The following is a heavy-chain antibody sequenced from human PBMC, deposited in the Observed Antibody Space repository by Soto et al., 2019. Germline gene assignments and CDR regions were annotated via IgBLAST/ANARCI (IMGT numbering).Heavy chain of an antibody. J-gene: IGHJ4*02. CDR2: MNPNSGNT. D-gene: IGHD1-1*01. V-gene: IGHV1-8*01. CDR1: GYTFTSYD. CDR3: ASERSGYLDY. Sequence: QVQLVQSGAEVKKPGASVKVSCKASGYTFTSYDINWVRQATGQGLEWMGWMNPNSGNTGYAQKFQGRVTMTRNTTMSTANMGLSSPRSEDTAVYACASERSGYLDYWGEGTLVTVSS.